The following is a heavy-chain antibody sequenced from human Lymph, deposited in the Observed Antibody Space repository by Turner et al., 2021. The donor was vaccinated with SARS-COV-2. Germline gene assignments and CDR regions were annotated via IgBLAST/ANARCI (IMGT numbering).Heavy chain of an antibody. V-gene: IGHV3-30-3*01. D-gene: IGHD1-26*01. CDR3: ARDTCGQVDF. J-gene: IGHJ6*02. CDR1: GFTFRSYA. CDR2: ISYYGSNK. Sequence: QVQLVESGGGVVQPGRSLRLSCAASGFTFRSYAMHWVRKAPGKGLEWLAVISYYGSNKYDADSVKGRFTISRDNSKNTLYLQMNSLRVEDTAVYYCARDTCGQVDFWGQGTTVTVSS.